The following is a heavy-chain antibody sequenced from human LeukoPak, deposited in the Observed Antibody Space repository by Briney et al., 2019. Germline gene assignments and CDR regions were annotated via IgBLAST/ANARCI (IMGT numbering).Heavy chain of an antibody. CDR3: ARDQWTGASPADS. V-gene: IGHV3-30*04. CDR1: GFTFSNYA. J-gene: IGHJ4*02. D-gene: IGHD1-26*01. Sequence: GRSLRLSCAASGFTFSNYAMHWVRQAPGKGLEWVAVISYDGRNKYYADSVKGRFTISRDNAKNSLYLQMDSLRAEDTAVYYCARDQWTGASPADSWGQGTLVTVSS. CDR2: ISYDGRNK.